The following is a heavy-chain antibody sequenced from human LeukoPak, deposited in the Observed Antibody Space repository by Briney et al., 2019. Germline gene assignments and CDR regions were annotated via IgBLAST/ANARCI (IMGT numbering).Heavy chain of an antibody. CDR2: ISSSSTYT. Sequence: PGWALRLSCVASRFTFSSYSMNWVRQAPGKGLEWVSSISSSSTYTFYADSVKGRFTISRDNAKNSLYLQMNSLRPEDTAVYYCARETYWGQGTQVTVSS. CDR3: ARETY. V-gene: IGHV3-21*01. CDR1: RFTFSSYS. J-gene: IGHJ4*02.